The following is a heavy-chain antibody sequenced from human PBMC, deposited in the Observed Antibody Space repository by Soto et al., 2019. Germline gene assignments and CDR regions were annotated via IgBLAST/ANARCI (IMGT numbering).Heavy chain of an antibody. CDR1: GGTFTSET. CDR3: AREAGSYNMGTFPFYHMDV. J-gene: IGHJ6*03. Sequence: QVQLVQSGPEVKKSGSSVKVSCKLSGGTFTSETISWVRQAPGQGLEWMGRIIPILGTGNYAQKFQGRITITDDKATNTGYTELSSLTSDDTAVYFCAREAGSYNMGTFPFYHMDVWGNETTVTVSS. V-gene: IGHV1-69*08. CDR2: IIPILGTG. D-gene: IGHD3-10*01.